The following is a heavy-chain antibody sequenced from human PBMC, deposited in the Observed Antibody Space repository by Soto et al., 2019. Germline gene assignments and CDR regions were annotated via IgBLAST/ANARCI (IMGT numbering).Heavy chain of an antibody. V-gene: IGHV5-51*01. CDR3: ASHKTIWIERWGYYNVDV. J-gene: IGHJ6*02. D-gene: IGHD3-3*01. Sequence: GESLKTPCTGSGYSSSTHWFGWVRQMPGKGLEWRGIIYPGDSDTSNTPSSQGQGTSAANTSIRTAYLQWSGLKGSDTAIYDGASHKTIWIERWGYYNVDVWGQGTTVTVSS. CDR1: GYSSSTHW. CDR2: IYPGDSDT.